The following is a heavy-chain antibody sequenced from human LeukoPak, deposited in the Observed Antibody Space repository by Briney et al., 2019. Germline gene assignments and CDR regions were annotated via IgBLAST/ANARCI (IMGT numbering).Heavy chain of an antibody. CDR1: GYTFTGYH. J-gene: IGHJ4*02. V-gene: IGHV1-2*06. D-gene: IGHD5-12*01. CDR2: INPNSGGT. CDR3: AVKRGYSGYDY. Sequence: ASVKVSCKASGYTFTGYHMHWVRQAPGQGLEWMGRINPNSGGTNYAQKFQGRVTMTRDTSISTAYMELSRLRSDDMAVYYCAVKRGYSGYDYWGQGTLVTVSS.